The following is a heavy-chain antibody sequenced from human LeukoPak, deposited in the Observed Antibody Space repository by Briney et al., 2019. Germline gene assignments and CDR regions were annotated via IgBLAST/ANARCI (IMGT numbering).Heavy chain of an antibody. Sequence: GGSLRLSCSASGFTFSSYAMHWVRQAPGKGLEYVSAISSNGGSTYYADSVKGRFTISRDNSKNTLYLQMSSLRAEDTAVYYCVKDGVATALIVVVTLFDYWGQGTLVTVSS. CDR3: VKDGVATALIVVVTLFDY. CDR2: ISSNGGST. V-gene: IGHV3-64D*09. J-gene: IGHJ4*02. D-gene: IGHD3-22*01. CDR1: GFTFSSYA.